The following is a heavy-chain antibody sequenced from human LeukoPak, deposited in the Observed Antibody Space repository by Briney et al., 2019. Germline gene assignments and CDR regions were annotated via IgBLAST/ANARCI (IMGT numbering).Heavy chain of an antibody. J-gene: IGHJ4*02. V-gene: IGHV3-7*01. Sequence: GGSLRLSCAASGFTFSNYWMSWVRQAPGKGLEWVANIKQDGSEKYYVDSVKDRFTISRDSAKNSLYLQMNSLRAEDTAVYSCARLQYSSSDFDYWGQGTLVTVSS. CDR3: ARLQYSSSDFDY. D-gene: IGHD6-6*01. CDR2: IKQDGSEK. CDR1: GFTFSNYW.